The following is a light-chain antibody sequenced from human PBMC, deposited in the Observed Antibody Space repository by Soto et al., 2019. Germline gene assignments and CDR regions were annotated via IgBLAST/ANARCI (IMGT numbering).Light chain of an antibody. CDR2: DVS. Sequence: QSALTQPASVSGSPGQSITISCTGTSSDVGSYNYVSWYQQHPGKAPKVMIYDVSSRPSGVSNRFSGSKYGNTASLTISGLQAEDEADYYCSSYTSSSLVIFGGGTKLTVL. CDR3: SSYTSSSLVI. CDR1: SSDVGSYNY. V-gene: IGLV2-14*01. J-gene: IGLJ2*01.